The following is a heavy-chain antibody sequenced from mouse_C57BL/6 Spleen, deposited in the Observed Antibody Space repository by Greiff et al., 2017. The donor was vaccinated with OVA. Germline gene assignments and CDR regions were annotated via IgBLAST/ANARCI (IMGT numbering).Heavy chain of an antibody. CDR2: INPNNGGT. Sequence: VQLQQSGPELVKPGASVKISCKASGYTFTDYYMTWVQQSHGKSLEWIGDINPNNGGTSYNHKFKGQATLSVDKSSSTAYMELRSLTSEDSAVYYCARRAYDYPYAMDYWGQGTSVTVSS. D-gene: IGHD2-4*01. CDR3: ARRAYDYPYAMDY. V-gene: IGHV1-26*01. CDR1: GYTFTDYY. J-gene: IGHJ4*01.